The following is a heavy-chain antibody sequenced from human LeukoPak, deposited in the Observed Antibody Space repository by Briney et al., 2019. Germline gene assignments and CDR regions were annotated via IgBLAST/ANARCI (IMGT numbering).Heavy chain of an antibody. Sequence: GGSLRLSCAASGFTVSSNYMSWVRQAPGKGLEWVSAISGSGGSTYYADSVKGRFTISRDNSKNTLYLQMNSLRAEDTAVYYCAKVSTTAEYFQHWGQGTLVTVSS. D-gene: IGHD1-1*01. CDR3: AKVSTTAEYFQH. CDR2: ISGSGGST. J-gene: IGHJ1*01. CDR1: GFTVSSNY. V-gene: IGHV3-23*01.